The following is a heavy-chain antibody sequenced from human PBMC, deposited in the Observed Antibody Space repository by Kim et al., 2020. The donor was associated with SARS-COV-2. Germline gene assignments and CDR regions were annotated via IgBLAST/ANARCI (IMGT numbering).Heavy chain of an antibody. J-gene: IGHJ3*02. CDR3: ARGRGDYVGGSPSHAFDI. CDR1: GGTFSSYA. V-gene: IGHV1-69*13. D-gene: IGHD4-17*01. CDR2: LIPIFGTA. Sequence: SVKVSCKASGGTFSSYAISWVRQAPGQGLEWMGGLIPIFGTANYAQKFQGRVTITADESTSTAYMELRSLRSEDTAVYYCARGRGDYVGGSPSHAFDIWGQGTMVTVS.